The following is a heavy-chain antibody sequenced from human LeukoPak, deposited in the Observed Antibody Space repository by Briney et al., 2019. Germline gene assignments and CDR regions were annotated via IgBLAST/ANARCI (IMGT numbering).Heavy chain of an antibody. D-gene: IGHD3-10*01. CDR1: GFIFSSYA. CDR2: ISYDGSDK. CDR3: ARDPMVRGVIITSFDF. J-gene: IGHJ4*02. V-gene: IGHV3-30-3*01. Sequence: GRSLRLSCAASGFIFSSYAMHWVRQAPGKGLEWVAVISYDGSDKYYADSVKGRFTISRDNSKNTLYLQMNSLRAEDTAVYYCARDPMVRGVIITSFDFWGQGTLVTVSS.